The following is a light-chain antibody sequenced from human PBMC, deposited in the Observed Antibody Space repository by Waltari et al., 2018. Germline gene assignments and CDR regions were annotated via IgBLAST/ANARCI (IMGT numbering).Light chain of an antibody. Sequence: QSVLTQPPSVSGATGQRVTISCTGSNSNIGAGFDVHWYKQIPGTAPKVLIYGNTNRPSGVPDRFSGSKSGTSASLAITGLQAEDEADYYCQSYDSSLTAWVFGGGTRLTVL. J-gene: IGLJ3*02. CDR3: QSYDSSLTAWV. CDR1: NSNIGAGFD. CDR2: GNT. V-gene: IGLV1-40*01.